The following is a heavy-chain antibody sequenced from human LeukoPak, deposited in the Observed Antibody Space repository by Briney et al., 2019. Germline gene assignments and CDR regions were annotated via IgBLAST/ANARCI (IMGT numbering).Heavy chain of an antibody. CDR1: GFTFSSSS. CDR2: ISSSSSSYI. D-gene: IGHD1-26*01. J-gene: IGHJ4*02. Sequence: GGSLRLSCAASGFTFSSSSMNWVRQAPGKGLEWVSSISSSSSSYIYFADSVKGRFTISRDNAKSSVYLQMNSLRAEDTAVYYCARALASGSSAFDYWGQGTLVTVSS. V-gene: IGHV3-21*01. CDR3: ARALASGSSAFDY.